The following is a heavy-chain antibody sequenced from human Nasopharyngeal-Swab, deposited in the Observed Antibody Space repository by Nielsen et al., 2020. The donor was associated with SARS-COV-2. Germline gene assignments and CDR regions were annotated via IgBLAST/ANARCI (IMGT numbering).Heavy chain of an antibody. V-gene: IGHV3-43*02. CDR2: ITADGGST. CDR3: AKSIGELLSPFDS. CDR1: GFTFDDYA. J-gene: IGHJ4*02. Sequence: GESLKISCAASGFTFDDYAMHWVRQAPGKGLEWVSLITADGGSTYYADSVKGRFTISRDNSKNSVSLQMNNLRTEDTAFYYCAKSIGELLSPFDSWGQGTLVTVSS. D-gene: IGHD1-26*01.